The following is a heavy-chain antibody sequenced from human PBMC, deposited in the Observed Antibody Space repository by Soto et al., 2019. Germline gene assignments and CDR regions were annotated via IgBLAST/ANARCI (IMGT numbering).Heavy chain of an antibody. Sequence: QVQLVQSGAEVKKPGASVKVSCKASGYTFTSYRISWVRRAAGQGLEWMGWISAYNGHTNYAQKLQGRVTMTTDTSTSTAYMELRSLRSDDTAVHACARVDLEVRHFDRFDYWGQGTLVTVSS. CDR2: ISAYNGHT. D-gene: IGHD3-9*01. J-gene: IGHJ4*02. V-gene: IGHV1-18*01. CDR1: GYTFTSYR. CDR3: ARVDLEVRHFDRFDY.